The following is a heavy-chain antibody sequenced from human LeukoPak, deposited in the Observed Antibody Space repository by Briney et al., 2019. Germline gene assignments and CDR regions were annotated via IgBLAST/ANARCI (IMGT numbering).Heavy chain of an antibody. Sequence: SETLSLTCTVSGGSISSYYWSWIRQPAGKGLEWIGRIYTSGSTNYNPSLKSRVTISVDTSKNQFSLKLSSVTAADTAVYYCARDSLEAGDDAFDIWGQGTMVTVSS. D-gene: IGHD6-19*01. CDR2: IYTSGST. CDR3: ARDSLEAGDDAFDI. J-gene: IGHJ3*02. V-gene: IGHV4-4*07. CDR1: GGSISSYY.